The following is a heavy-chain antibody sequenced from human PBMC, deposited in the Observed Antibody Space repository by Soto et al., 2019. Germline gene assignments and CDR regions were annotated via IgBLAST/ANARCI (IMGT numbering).Heavy chain of an antibody. CDR1: GFTFSSYS. Sequence: GGSLRLSCAASGFTFSSYSMNWGRQAPGKGLEWVSSISSSSSYIYYADSVKGRFTISRDNAKNSLYLQMNSLRAEDTAVYYCANPPTTVTTFYYYGMDVWGQGTTVTVSS. CDR2: ISSSSSYI. CDR3: ANPPTTVTTFYYYGMDV. V-gene: IGHV3-21*04. D-gene: IGHD4-17*01. J-gene: IGHJ6*02.